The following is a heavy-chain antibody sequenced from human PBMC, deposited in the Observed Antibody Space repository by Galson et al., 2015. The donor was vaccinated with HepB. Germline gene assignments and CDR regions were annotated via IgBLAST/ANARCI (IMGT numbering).Heavy chain of an antibody. V-gene: IGHV3-30-3*01. D-gene: IGHD4-17*01. CDR3: AKDSDYGDYGIGDQIDY. Sequence: SLRLSCAASGFSFNIYAMHWVRQAPGKGLEWVAVTSYDGSNKYYADSVKGRFTISRDNSKNTLYLQMNSLRAEDTAVYYCAKDSDYGDYGIGDQIDYWGQGTLVTVSS. CDR2: TSYDGSNK. J-gene: IGHJ4*02. CDR1: GFSFNIYA.